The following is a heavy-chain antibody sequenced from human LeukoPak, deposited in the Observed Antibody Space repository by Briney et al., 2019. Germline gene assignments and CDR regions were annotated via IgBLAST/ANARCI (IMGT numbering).Heavy chain of an antibody. J-gene: IGHJ6*03. CDR2: IYTSGST. Sequence: SETLSLTCTVSGGTISSYYWSWIRQPAGKGLEWIGRIYTSGSTNYNPSHKSRVTMSVDTSKNQFSLKLTSVTAADTAVYYCARDAALSGYYYYYMDVWGKGTTVTVSS. D-gene: IGHD6-13*01. CDR1: GGTISSYY. V-gene: IGHV4-4*07. CDR3: ARDAALSGYYYYYMDV.